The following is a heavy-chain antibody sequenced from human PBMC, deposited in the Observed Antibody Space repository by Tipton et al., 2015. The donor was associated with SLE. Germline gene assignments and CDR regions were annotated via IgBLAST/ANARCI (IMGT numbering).Heavy chain of an antibody. J-gene: IGHJ2*01. V-gene: IGHV4-59*11. CDR3: ARANGVLGSQVPYWYFDL. D-gene: IGHD2-8*02. CDR1: GGSISPHY. Sequence: TLSLTCTVSGGSISPHYWSWIRQPPGKGLEWIGYIYFGGSTTYNPSLKSRVTISVDTSKNQFSLRLTSVTAADTAVYYCARANGVLGSQVPYWYFDLWGRGTLVTVSS. CDR2: IYFGGST.